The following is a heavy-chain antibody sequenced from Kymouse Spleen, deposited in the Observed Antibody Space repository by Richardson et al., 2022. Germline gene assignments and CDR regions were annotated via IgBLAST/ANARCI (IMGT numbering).Heavy chain of an antibody. J-gene: IGHJ4*02. Sequence: QVQLVESGGGVVQPGRSLRLSCAASGFTFSSYGMHWVRQAPGKGLEWVAVISYDGSNKYYADSVKGRFTISRDNSKNTLYLQMNSLRAEDTAVYYCAKKGYFDWLPFDYWGQGTLVTVSS. CDR2: ISYDGSNK. CDR3: AKKGYFDWLPFDY. D-gene: IGHD3-9*01. V-gene: IGHV3-30*18. CDR1: GFTFSSYG.